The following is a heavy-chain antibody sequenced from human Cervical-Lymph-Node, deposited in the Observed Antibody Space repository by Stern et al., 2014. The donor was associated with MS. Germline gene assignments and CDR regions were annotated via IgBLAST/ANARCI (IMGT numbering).Heavy chain of an antibody. CDR3: AKGLTATTGRRDAFDI. D-gene: IGHD1-14*01. V-gene: IGHV3-23*04. Sequence: EVQLEESGGGLVQPGGSLRLSCEVSGFTFNMYAVSWVRQDPGKGLEWGSSISGSWDSIYYADTVKSRFTISKDNSKNTVFLQMNSLRAEDTAIYYCAKGLTATTGRRDAFDIWGQGTRVTVSS. J-gene: IGHJ3*02. CDR1: GFTFNMYA. CDR2: ISGSWDSI.